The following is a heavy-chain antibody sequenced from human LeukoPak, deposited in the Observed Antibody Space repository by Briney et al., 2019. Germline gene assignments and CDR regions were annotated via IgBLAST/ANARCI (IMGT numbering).Heavy chain of an antibody. CDR3: AREWKDGGNKD. V-gene: IGHV3-48*01. CDR2: ISSSSTM. D-gene: IGHD4-23*01. Sequence: GESLKISCKGSGNSFTSSWIGWVRQAPGKGLEWVSYISSSSTMYYADSVKGRFTISRDNAKNSLYLQMNSLRAEDTAVYYCAREWKDGGNKDWGQGTLVTVYS. J-gene: IGHJ4*02. CDR1: GNSFTSSW.